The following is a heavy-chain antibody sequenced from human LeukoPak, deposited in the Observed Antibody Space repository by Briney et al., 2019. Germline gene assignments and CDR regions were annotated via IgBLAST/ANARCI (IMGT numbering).Heavy chain of an antibody. D-gene: IGHD3-22*01. J-gene: IGHJ4*02. V-gene: IGHV1-24*01. CDR2: FDPEDGET. CDR1: GYTLTELS. Sequence: ASVKVSCKVSGYTLTELSMHWVRQAPGKGLEWMGGFDPEDGETIYAQKFQGRVTMTEDTSTDTAYMELSSLRSEDTAVYYCATAPGFDSSGYYYDRYFDYWGQGTLVTVSS. CDR3: ATAPGFDSSGYYYDRYFDY.